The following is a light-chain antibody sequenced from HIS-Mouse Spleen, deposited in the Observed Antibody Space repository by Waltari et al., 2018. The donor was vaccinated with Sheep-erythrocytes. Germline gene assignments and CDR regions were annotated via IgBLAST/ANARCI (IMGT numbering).Light chain of an antibody. V-gene: IGKV1-12*01. CDR3: QQANSFPLS. Sequence: DIQMTQSLSSVFASVGDTVTISCRARQDISSWLDWYQQKPGQAPKHLIYAASSLQSGVPERFSGSGSGTDFTLTISSLQPEDVATYYCQQANSFPLSFGEGTKVEIK. CDR2: AAS. J-gene: IGKJ4*01. CDR1: QDISSW.